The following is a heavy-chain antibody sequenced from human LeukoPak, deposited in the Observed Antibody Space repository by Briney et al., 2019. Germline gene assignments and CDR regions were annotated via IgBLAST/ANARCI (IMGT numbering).Heavy chain of an antibody. J-gene: IGHJ4*02. CDR2: IYYSGST. Sequence: SETLSLTCAVYGGSFSGYYWSWIRQPPGKGLEWIGYIYYSGSTNYNPSLKSRVTISVDTSKNQFSLKLSSVTAADTAVYYCARQEEWLFFDYWGQGTLVTVSS. CDR1: GGSFSGYY. D-gene: IGHD3-3*01. CDR3: ARQEEWLFFDY. V-gene: IGHV4-59*08.